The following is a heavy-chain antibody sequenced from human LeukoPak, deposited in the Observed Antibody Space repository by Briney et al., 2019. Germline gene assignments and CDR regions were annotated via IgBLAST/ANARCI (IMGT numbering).Heavy chain of an antibody. V-gene: IGHV3-72*01. CDR3: ARGGRGSPSDY. CDR2: SRNKANSYTT. Sequence: GGSLRLSCAVSGFTFSDHYMDWVRQAPGKGLEWVGRSRNKANSYTTEYAASVKGRFTISRDDSKNSLYLQMNSLKTEDTALYYCARGGRGSPSDYWGQGTLVTVSS. J-gene: IGHJ4*02. D-gene: IGHD1-1*01. CDR1: GFTFSDHY.